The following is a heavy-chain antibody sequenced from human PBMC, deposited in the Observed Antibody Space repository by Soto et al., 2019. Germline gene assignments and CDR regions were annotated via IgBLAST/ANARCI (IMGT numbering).Heavy chain of an antibody. CDR3: ARHRVAARPAGFDY. J-gene: IGHJ4*02. Sequence: GASVKVSCKASGYTFTSYAMHWVRQAPGQRLEWMGWINAGNGNTKYSQKFQGRVTITRDTSASTAYMELSSLRSEDTAVYYCARHRVAARPAGFDYWGQGTLVTVSS. D-gene: IGHD6-6*01. CDR1: GYTFTSYA. V-gene: IGHV1-3*01. CDR2: INAGNGNT.